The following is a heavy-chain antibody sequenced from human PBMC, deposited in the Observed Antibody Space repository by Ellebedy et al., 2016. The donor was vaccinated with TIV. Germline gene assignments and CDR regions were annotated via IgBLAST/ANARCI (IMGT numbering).Heavy chain of an antibody. J-gene: IGHJ6*02. D-gene: IGHD3-10*01. CDR3: ARLLITMVYGMDV. CDR2: INHSGST. V-gene: IGHV4-34*01. CDR1: GGSFSGYY. Sequence: MPSETLSLTCAVYGGSFSGYYWSWIRQPPGKGLEWIGEINHSGSTNYNPSLESRVIISVDTSKNQFSLKLSSVTAADTAVYYCARLLITMVYGMDVWGQGTTVTVSS.